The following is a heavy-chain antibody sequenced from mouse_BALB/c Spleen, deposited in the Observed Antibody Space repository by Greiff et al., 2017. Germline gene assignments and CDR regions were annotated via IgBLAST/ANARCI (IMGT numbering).Heavy chain of an antibody. J-gene: IGHJ4*01. CDR3: ARKEVYGAMGY. D-gene: IGHD1-1*02. Sequence: QVQLQQSGPGLVAPSQSLSITCTVSGFSLTSYGVHWVRQPPGKGLEWLGVIWACGSTNYDSAHMSRLSISKDNSKSQVFLKMNSLRTDDTAMYYCARKEVYGAMGYWGQGTSGTVSS. CDR1: GFSLTSYG. V-gene: IGHV2-9*02. CDR2: IWACGST.